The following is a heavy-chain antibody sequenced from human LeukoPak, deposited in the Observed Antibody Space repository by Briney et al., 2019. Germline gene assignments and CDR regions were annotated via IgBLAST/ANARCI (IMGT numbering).Heavy chain of an antibody. V-gene: IGHV3-23*01. Sequence: GGSLRLSCAASGFTFTTYAMSWVRQAPGKGLEWVSGISGSGGSTYYADSVTGRFTISRDFSKSTLYLQMNSLRAEDTAVYYCARATVAAAISPIYYFQHWGQGTLVTVSS. D-gene: IGHD6-13*01. CDR2: ISGSGGST. CDR1: GFTFTTYA. CDR3: ARATVAAAISPIYYFQH. J-gene: IGHJ1*01.